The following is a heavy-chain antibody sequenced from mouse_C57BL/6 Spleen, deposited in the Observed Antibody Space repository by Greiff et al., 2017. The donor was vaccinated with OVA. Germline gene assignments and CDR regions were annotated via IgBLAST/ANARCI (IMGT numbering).Heavy chain of an antibody. V-gene: IGHV1-7*01. CDR2: INPSSGYT. CDR1: GYTFTSYW. J-gene: IGHJ3*01. Sequence: QVQLKESGAELAKPGASVKLSCKASGYTFTSYWMHWVKQRPGQGLEWIGYINPSSGYTKYNQKFKDKATLTADKSSSTAYMQLSSLTYEDSAVYDCARSRDGSSPAWFAYWGQGTLVTVSA. D-gene: IGHD1-1*01. CDR3: ARSRDGSSPAWFAY.